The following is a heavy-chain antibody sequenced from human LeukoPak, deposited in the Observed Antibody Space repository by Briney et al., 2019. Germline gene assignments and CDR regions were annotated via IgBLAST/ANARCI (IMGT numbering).Heavy chain of an antibody. CDR3: ARDRGQQLVFYYYMDV. D-gene: IGHD6-13*01. CDR2: IKQDGSEK. Sequence: QTGGSLRLSCAASGFTFSSYWMTWVRQAPGKGLEWVANIKQDGSEKYYVDSVKGRFTISRDNAKSSLYLQMNSLRAEDTAVYYCARDRGQQLVFYYYMDVWGKGTTVTVSS. CDR1: GFTFSSYW. V-gene: IGHV3-7*01. J-gene: IGHJ6*03.